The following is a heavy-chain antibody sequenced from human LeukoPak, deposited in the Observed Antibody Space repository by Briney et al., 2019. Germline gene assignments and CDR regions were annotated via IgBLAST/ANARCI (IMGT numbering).Heavy chain of an antibody. CDR2: IYYSGST. V-gene: IGHV4-39*01. D-gene: IGHD2-15*01. Sequence: PSGTLSLTCTVSGGSISSSSYYWGWIRQPPGKGLEWIGSIYYSGSTYYNPSLKSRVTISVDTSKNQFSLKLSSVTAADTAVNYCAGGGRYCSGGSCYPDYWGQGTLVTVSS. J-gene: IGHJ4*02. CDR1: GGSISSSSYY. CDR3: AGGGRYCSGGSCYPDY.